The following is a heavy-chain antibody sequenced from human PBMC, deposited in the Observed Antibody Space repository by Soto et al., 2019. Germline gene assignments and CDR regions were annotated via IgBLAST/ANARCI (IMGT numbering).Heavy chain of an antibody. CDR2: IGTGGYT. CDR1: GFTFSGSD. D-gene: IGHD1-1*01. V-gene: IGHV3-13*01. Sequence: EVQLVESGGGLVQPGGSLRLSCAASGFTFSGSDMNWVRHTRGKGLEWVSGIGTGGYTYYADSVRGRFTISREDAKGSLYLQMNRLRVEDTSVYYCVRETGFTTTSDAVNIWCQAKMVTVSS. CDR3: VRETGFTTTSDAVNI. J-gene: IGHJ3*02.